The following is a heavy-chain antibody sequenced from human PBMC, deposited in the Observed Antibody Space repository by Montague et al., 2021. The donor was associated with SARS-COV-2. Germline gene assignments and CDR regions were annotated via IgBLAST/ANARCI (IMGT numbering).Heavy chain of an antibody. V-gene: IGHV4-59*01. CDR1: GGSITSYY. J-gene: IGHJ3*02. CDR3: ARTGLGAYDILTGYTVNAFDM. CDR2: IYYSEST. Sequence: SETLSLTCTVSGGSITSYYWTWIRQPPGKGLEWVGRIYYSESTNYNPSLESRVTISVDTSKNQFSLKLSSVTAADTAVYYCARTGLGAYDILTGYTVNAFDMWGQGTMVTVSS. D-gene: IGHD3-9*01.